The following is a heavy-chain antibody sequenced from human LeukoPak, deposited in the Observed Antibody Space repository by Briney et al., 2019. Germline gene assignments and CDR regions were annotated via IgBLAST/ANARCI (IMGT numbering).Heavy chain of an antibody. J-gene: IGHJ4*02. CDR2: IKQDGSEK. CDR3: ARDVAGLVPFDY. D-gene: IGHD6-6*01. Sequence: GGSLRLSCAASGFTFSSHWMSWVRQAPGKGLEWVANIKQDGSEKYYVDSVKGRFIISRDNAKNSLYLQMSSLRAEGTAVYYCARDVAGLVPFDYWGQGTLVTVSS. CDR1: GFTFSSHW. V-gene: IGHV3-7*01.